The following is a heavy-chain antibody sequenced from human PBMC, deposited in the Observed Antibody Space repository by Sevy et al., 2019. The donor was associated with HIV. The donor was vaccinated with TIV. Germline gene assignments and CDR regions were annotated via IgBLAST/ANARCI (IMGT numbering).Heavy chain of an antibody. CDR1: GLTFSTYS. D-gene: IGHD3-10*01. J-gene: IGHJ4*02. Sequence: GGSLRLSCAASGLTFSTYSMNWVRQAPGKGLEWVSYISSSCSTIYYADSVKGRFTISRDNAKNSLYLQMNSPRAEDTAVYYCASPLPFYYGSGSEEFDYWGRGTLVTVSS. CDR3: ASPLPFYYGSGSEEFDY. V-gene: IGHV3-48*01. CDR2: ISSSCSTI.